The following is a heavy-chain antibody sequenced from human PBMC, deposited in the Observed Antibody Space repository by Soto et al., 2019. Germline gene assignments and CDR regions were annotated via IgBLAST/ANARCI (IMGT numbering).Heavy chain of an antibody. J-gene: IGHJ5*02. CDR2: IYYSGST. V-gene: IGHV4-61*01. CDR3: ARDTPREGWFDP. D-gene: IGHD1-26*01. CDR1: GGSVSSGSYY. Sequence: TLSLTCTVSGGSVSSGSYYWSWIRQPPGKGLEWIGYIYYSGSTNYNPSLKSRVTISVDTSKNQFSLKLSSVTAADTAVYYCARDTPREGWFDPWGQGTLVTVSS.